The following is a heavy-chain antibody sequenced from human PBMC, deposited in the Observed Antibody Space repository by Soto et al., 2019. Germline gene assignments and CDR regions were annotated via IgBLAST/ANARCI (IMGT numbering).Heavy chain of an antibody. CDR2: VISASGSV. J-gene: IGHJ1*01. D-gene: IGHD3-10*02. CDR1: GRIFSSFP. Sequence: QVQVVQSGAEVKKPGSSVKISCKASGRIFSSFPTSWVRQVPGQGLEWMGGVISASGSVTYAPKFQGRVTMTAVNSAGIGYMELTSLTSEDTAIYYCARVGSRDASNYVLDQWGPGTMVIVSS. CDR3: ARVGSRDASNYVLDQ. V-gene: IGHV1-69*06.